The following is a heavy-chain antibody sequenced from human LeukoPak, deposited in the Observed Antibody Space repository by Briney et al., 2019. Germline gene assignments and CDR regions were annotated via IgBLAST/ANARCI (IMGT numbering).Heavy chain of an antibody. Sequence: GASVKVSCKASGYTFTSYYMHWVRQATGQGLEWMGWMNPNSGNTGYAQKFQGRVTMTRNTSISTTYMELSSLRSEDTAVYYCASLGMDVWGQGTTVTVSS. J-gene: IGHJ6*02. V-gene: IGHV1-8*02. CDR3: ASLGMDV. CDR1: GYTFTSYY. CDR2: MNPNSGNT.